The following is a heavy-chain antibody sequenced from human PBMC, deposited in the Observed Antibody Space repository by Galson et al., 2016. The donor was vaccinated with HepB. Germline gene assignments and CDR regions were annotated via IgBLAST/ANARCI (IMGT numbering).Heavy chain of an antibody. D-gene: IGHD3-10*01. Sequence: SLRLSCAASGFTFTSYWIHWVRQVPGEGLVWVSRINSDGSSTHYADSVKGRFTISRDNAKNTVYLQMNSLRVEDTAVYYCARVGVIPYYYYGMDVRGQGTMVIVSS. J-gene: IGHJ6*01. CDR3: ARVGVIPYYYYGMDV. CDR1: GFTFTSYW. CDR2: INSDGSST. V-gene: IGHV3-74*01.